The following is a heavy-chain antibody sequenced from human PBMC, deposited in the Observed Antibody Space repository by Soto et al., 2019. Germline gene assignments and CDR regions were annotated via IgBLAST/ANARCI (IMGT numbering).Heavy chain of an antibody. CDR2: MNPNNGNT. D-gene: IGHD1-1*01. J-gene: IGHJ6*02. V-gene: IGHV1-8*01. Sequence: QVQLVQSGAEVKKPGASVKVSCKASGYTFTSYDINWVRQATGQGLEWMGWMNPNNGNTGYAQKFQGRVTRPRNTSISKAYMELGSLESEDTAVYYCAREMTTRGMGVWGQGTTGTVSS. CDR3: AREMTTRGMGV. CDR1: GYTFTSYD.